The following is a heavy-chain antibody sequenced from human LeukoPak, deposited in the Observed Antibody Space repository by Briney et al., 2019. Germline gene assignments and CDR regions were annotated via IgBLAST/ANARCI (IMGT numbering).Heavy chain of an antibody. CDR2: INPNSGGT. CDR1: GYTFTGYY. CDR3: ARETWLSYYDSSGYEHFDY. D-gene: IGHD3-22*01. Sequence: ASVKVSCKASGYTFTGYYMHWVRLAPGQGLEWMGWINPNSGGTNYAQKLQGRVTMTRDTSISTAYMELSRLRSDDTAVYYCARETWLSYYDSSGYEHFDYWGQGTLVTVSS. J-gene: IGHJ4*02. V-gene: IGHV1-2*02.